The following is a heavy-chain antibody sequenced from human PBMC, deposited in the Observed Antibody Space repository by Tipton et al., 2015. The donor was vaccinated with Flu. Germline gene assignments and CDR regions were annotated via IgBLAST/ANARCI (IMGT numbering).Heavy chain of an antibody. Sequence: VQLVQSGAEVKKPGASVKVSCKASGYTFTSYYMHWVRQAPGQGLEWMGIINPSGGSTSYAQKFQGRVTMTRDTSTSTVYMELSSLRSEDTAVYHCARDQGYYGSGSYGYNWFDPWGQGTLVTVSS. CDR2: INPSGGST. V-gene: IGHV1-46*01. J-gene: IGHJ5*02. D-gene: IGHD3-10*01. CDR1: GYTFTSYY. CDR3: ARDQGYYGSGSYGYNWFDP.